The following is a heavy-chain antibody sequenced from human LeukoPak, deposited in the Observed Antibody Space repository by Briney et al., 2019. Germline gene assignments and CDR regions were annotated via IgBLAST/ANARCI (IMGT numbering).Heavy chain of an antibody. CDR1: GDSTSSSTYY. V-gene: IGHV4-61*01. CDR3: ARENSNSWYLDY. CDR2: IYNSGST. D-gene: IGHD6-13*01. J-gene: IGHJ4*02. Sequence: SETLSLTRTVSGDSTSSSTYYWSWIRQPPGKGLEWIGYIYNSGSTNYNPSLKSRVTISVDTSKNQFSLKLSSVTAADTAVYYCARENSNSWYLDYWGQGTLVTVSS.